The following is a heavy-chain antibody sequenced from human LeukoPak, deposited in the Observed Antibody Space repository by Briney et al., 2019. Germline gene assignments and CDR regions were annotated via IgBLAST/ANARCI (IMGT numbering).Heavy chain of an antibody. D-gene: IGHD3-22*01. V-gene: IGHV3-23*01. Sequence: PGGSLRLSCAASGFTFSSYAMSWVRQAPGKGLEWVSAISGSGGSTYYADSVKGRFTISRDNSKNTLYLQMNSLRAEDTAVYYCAKVPNHYYDSSGYYYDYWGQGTLVTVSS. J-gene: IGHJ4*02. CDR2: ISGSGGST. CDR1: GFTFSSYA. CDR3: AKVPNHYYDSSGYYYDY.